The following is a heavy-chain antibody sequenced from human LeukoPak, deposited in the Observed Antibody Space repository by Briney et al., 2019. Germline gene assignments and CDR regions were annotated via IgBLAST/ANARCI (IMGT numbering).Heavy chain of an antibody. CDR2: ISWNSGSI. CDR3: AKDGTYYYDSSGSHYYYYGMDV. D-gene: IGHD3-22*01. CDR1: GFTFDDYA. Sequence: GGSLRLSCAASGFTFDDYAMHWVRQAPGKGLEWVSGISWNSGSIGYADSVKGRFTISRDNAKNSLYLQMNSPRAEDTALYYCAKDGTYYYDSSGSHYYYYGMDVWGQGTTVTVSS. V-gene: IGHV3-9*01. J-gene: IGHJ6*02.